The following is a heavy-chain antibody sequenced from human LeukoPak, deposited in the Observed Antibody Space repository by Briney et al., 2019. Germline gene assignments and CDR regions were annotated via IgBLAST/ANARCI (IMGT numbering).Heavy chain of an antibody. D-gene: IGHD3-22*01. Sequence: PGGSLRLSCAASGITFSGSGMSWVRQAPGKGLEWVSFISTSSSYIYYADSVKGRFIISRDNAKTSLSLQMNSPRAEDTAVYYCARDLGQYYDTSDNWFDPWGQGTLVTVSS. CDR3: ARDLGQYYDTSDNWFDP. V-gene: IGHV3-21*01. J-gene: IGHJ5*02. CDR1: GITFSGSG. CDR2: ISTSSSYI.